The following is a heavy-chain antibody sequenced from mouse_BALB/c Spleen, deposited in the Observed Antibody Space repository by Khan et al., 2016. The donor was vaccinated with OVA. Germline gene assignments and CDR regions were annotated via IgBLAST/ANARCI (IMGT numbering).Heavy chain of an antibody. D-gene: IGHD2-3*01. J-gene: IGHJ4*01. CDR3: ANDGARCYYAIDY. Sequence: EVQLQESGPGLVKPSQSLSLTCTVTGYAITSDYVWNWIRQLPGNKLEWMGYINYSGSTNYNPALKSRISITRDTSNNQFFLQLNSVTTADTAAYYCANDGARCYYAIDYWGQGTSVTVSS. CDR2: INYSGST. CDR1: GYAITSDYV. V-gene: IGHV3-2*02.